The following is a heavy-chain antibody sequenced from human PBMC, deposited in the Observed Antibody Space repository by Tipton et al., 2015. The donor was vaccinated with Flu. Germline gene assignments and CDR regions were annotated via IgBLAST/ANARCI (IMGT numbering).Heavy chain of an antibody. D-gene: IGHD2-21*01. CDR2: IIVIFGTK. J-gene: IGHJ6*03. Sequence: QSGAEVKEPGSSVSVSCKASGGTFGDNAVSWVRQAPGQGFEWMGGIIVIFGTKEYAQKFHGRVTFTADESTSTAYMELRSLSSEDTAVYFCARDRSPGLERLDYYYMDVWGEGTTVTVSS. CDR1: GGTFGDNA. V-gene: IGHV1-69*01. CDR3: ARDRSPGLERLDYYYMDV.